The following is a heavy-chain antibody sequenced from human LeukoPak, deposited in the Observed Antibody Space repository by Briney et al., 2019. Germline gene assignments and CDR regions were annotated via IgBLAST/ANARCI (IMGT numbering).Heavy chain of an antibody. V-gene: IGHV5-51*01. CDR3: ASGIVVVPAARDAFDI. CDR2: IYPGDSAT. CDR1: GYSFTSYW. J-gene: IGHJ3*02. D-gene: IGHD2-2*01. Sequence: GESLKISCKGSGYSFTSYWIGWVRQMPGKGLEWMGIIYPGDSATRYSPSFQGQVTISADKSISTAYLQWSSLKASDTAMYYCASGIVVVPAARDAFDIWGQGTMVTVSS.